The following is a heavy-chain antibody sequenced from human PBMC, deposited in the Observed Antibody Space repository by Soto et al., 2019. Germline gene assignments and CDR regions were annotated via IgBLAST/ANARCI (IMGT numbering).Heavy chain of an antibody. CDR3: TTDLMVRGPVSLYYYYYYGMDV. D-gene: IGHD3-10*01. J-gene: IGHJ6*02. CDR2: IKSKTDGGTT. CDR1: GFTFSNAW. Sequence: EVQLVESGGGLVKPGGSLRLSCAASGFTFSNAWMNWVCQAPGKGLEWVGRIKSKTDGGTTDYAAPVKGRFTISRDDSKNTLYLQMNSLKTEDTAVYYCTTDLMVRGPVSLYYYYYYGMDVWGQGTTVTVSS. V-gene: IGHV3-15*07.